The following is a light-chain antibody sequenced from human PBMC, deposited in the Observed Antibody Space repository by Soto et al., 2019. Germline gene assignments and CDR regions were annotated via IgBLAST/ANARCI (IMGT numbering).Light chain of an antibody. CDR3: QQYNNWPIT. CDR2: GAS. Sequence: IVLTQSPATLCVSAWERATIYFRASQSVSSHLAWYQQKPGQAPRLLSYGASTRATGIPARFSGSGSGTEFSLTISSLQSEDFAVYYCQQYNNWPITFGQGTRLETK. V-gene: IGKV3-15*01. J-gene: IGKJ5*01. CDR1: QSVSSH.